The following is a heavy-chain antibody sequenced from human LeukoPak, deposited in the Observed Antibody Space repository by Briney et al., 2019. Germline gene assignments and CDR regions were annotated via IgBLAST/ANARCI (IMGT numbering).Heavy chain of an antibody. D-gene: IGHD1-1*01. J-gene: IGHJ4*02. Sequence: ASVKVSCKASGYTFTGYYMHWVRQPPPQGLEWMGSTIPNSGGTNYAQKFQGRVTMTRDTSISTAYMELSRLRSDDAAVYYCASGKLERIDYWGQGTLVTVSS. V-gene: IGHV1-2*02. CDR1: GYTFTGYY. CDR2: TIPNSGGT. CDR3: ASGKLERIDY.